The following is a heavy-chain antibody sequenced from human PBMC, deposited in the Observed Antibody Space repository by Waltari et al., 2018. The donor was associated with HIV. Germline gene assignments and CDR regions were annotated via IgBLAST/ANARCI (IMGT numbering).Heavy chain of an antibody. CDR1: GYTFTSYG. V-gene: IGHV1-18*01. J-gene: IGHJ4*02. D-gene: IGHD3-22*01. CDR3: ARDYYYDSSGYYSYFDS. CDR2: ISAYNGNI. Sequence: QVQLVQSGAEVKKPGASVKVSCKASGYTFTSYGIRWVRQAPGQGLEWMGWISAYNGNINYAQNLQGRVTMTTDTSTSTAYMELRNLRSDDTAVYYCARDYYYDSSGYYSYFDSWGQGTLVTVSS.